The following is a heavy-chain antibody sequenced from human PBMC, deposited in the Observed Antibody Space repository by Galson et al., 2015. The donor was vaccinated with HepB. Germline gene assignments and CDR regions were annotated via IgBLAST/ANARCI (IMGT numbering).Heavy chain of an antibody. D-gene: IGHD1-26*01. CDR1: GDSFSNSA. Sequence: SLKVSCKAFGDSFSNSAIPWVRQAPGQGLEWMGGITSVVGVTNFARYFSGRVTITGDKSTNTLYLELRSLRTDDSAVYYCARLWWKLLHDQTPAKDDWGQGTPVTVSS. J-gene: IGHJ4*02. V-gene: IGHV1-69*10. CDR2: ITSVVGVT. CDR3: ARLWWKLLHDQTPAKDD.